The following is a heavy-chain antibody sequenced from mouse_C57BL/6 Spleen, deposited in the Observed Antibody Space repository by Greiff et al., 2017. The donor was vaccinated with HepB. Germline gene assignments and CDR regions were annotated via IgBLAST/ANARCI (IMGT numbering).Heavy chain of an antibody. V-gene: IGHV1-26*01. CDR1: GYTFTDYY. CDR3: ARGDYSNY. CDR2: INPNNGGT. J-gene: IGHJ3*01. Sequence: EVQLQQSGPELVKPGASVKISCKASGYTFTDYYMNWVKQSHGKSLEWIGDINPNNGGTSYNQKFKGKATLTVDKSSSTAYMELRSLTSEDSAVYYCARGDYSNYWGQGTLVTVSA. D-gene: IGHD2-5*01.